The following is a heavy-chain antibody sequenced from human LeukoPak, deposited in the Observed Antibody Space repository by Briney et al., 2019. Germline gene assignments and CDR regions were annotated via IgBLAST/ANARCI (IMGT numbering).Heavy chain of an antibody. J-gene: IGHJ4*02. Sequence: GRSLRLSCAASGFTFSSYAMHWVRQAPGKGLEWVAVISYDGSNKYYADSVKGRFTISRDNSKNTLYLQMNSLRAEDTAVYYCARGHSTSCYNWGQGTLVTVYS. D-gene: IGHD2-2*02. V-gene: IGHV3-30*01. CDR1: GFTFSSYA. CDR3: ARGHSTSCYN. CDR2: ISYDGSNK.